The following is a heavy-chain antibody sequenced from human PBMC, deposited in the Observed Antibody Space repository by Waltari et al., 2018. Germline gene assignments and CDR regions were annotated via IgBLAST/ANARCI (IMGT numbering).Heavy chain of an antibody. D-gene: IGHD3-3*01. Sequence: QVQLQQWGAGLLKPSETLSLTCAVYGGSFSGYYWRWIRQPPGKGLEWIGEINHSGSTNYNPSLKSRVTISVDTSKNQFSLKLSSVTAADTAVYYCARGRFDVRITIFGVVLGHGMDVWGQGTTVTVSS. J-gene: IGHJ6*02. CDR2: INHSGST. CDR1: GGSFSGYY. V-gene: IGHV4-34*01. CDR3: ARGRFDVRITIFGVVLGHGMDV.